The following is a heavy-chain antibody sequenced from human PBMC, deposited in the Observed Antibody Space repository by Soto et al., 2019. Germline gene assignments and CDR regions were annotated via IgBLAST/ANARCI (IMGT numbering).Heavy chain of an antibody. J-gene: IGHJ4*02. CDR2: IYYSGST. V-gene: IGHV4-61*01. CDR3: ATHITTFGVVIPRPLDY. Sequence: PSETLSLTCTVSGGSVSSGSYYWSWIRQPPGKGLEWIGYIYYSGSTNYNPSLKSRVTISVDTSKNQFSLKLNSVTAADTAVYYCATHITTFGVVIPRPLDYWGQGTLVTVSS. CDR1: GGSVSSGSYY. D-gene: IGHD3-3*01.